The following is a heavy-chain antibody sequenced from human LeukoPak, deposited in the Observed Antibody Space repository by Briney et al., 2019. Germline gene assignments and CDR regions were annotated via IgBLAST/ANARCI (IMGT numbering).Heavy chain of an antibody. J-gene: IGHJ6*03. CDR3: ARVRWDIVVAGHYYYYMDV. Sequence: SETLSLTYTVSGGSISSYYWSWIRQPAGKGLEWIGRIYTSGSTNYNPSLKSRVTMSVDTSKNQFSLKLSSVTAADTAVYYCARVRWDIVVAGHYYYYMDVWGKGTTVTVSS. D-gene: IGHD6-19*01. CDR1: GGSISSYY. V-gene: IGHV4-4*07. CDR2: IYTSGST.